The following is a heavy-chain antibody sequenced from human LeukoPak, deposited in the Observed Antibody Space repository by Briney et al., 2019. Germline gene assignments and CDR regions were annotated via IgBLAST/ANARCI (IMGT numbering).Heavy chain of an antibody. J-gene: IGHJ6*02. CDR1: GFIFSNYW. V-gene: IGHV3-74*01. Sequence: GSLRLSCAASGFIFSNYWMSWVRQAPGKGLVWVSRIDTDGSDTSYADSVKGRFTISRDNSKNTLYLQMNSLRAEDTAVYYCARHLYHYGSGSFGKYYYYGMDVWGQGTTVTVSS. CDR2: IDTDGSDT. D-gene: IGHD3-10*01. CDR3: ARHLYHYGSGSFGKYYYYGMDV.